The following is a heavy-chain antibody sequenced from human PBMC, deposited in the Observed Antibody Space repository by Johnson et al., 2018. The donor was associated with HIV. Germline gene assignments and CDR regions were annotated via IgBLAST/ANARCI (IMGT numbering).Heavy chain of an antibody. D-gene: IGHD6-6*01. CDR2: IYSGGST. CDR1: GFTVSSNY. J-gene: IGHJ3*02. V-gene: IGHV3-53*01. CDR3: ARESSSSSGAFDI. Sequence: VQLVESGGGLIQPGGSLRLSCAASGFTVSSNYMSWVRQAPGKGLEWVSVIYSGGSTYYADSVKGRFTISRDNAKKALFLQMNSLRAEDTAVYYCARESSSSSGAFDIWGQGTMVTVSS.